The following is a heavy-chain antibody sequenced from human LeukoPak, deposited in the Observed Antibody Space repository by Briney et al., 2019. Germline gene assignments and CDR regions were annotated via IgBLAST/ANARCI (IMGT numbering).Heavy chain of an antibody. Sequence: SETLSLTCTVSGGSISSSSHYWGWIRQPPGKGLEWIGSIYYSGSTYYNPSLKSRVTISVDTSKNQFSLKLSSVTAADTAVYYCARRVLRTVWYFDLWGRGTLVTVSS. CDR3: ARRVLRTVWYFDL. D-gene: IGHD3/OR15-3a*01. CDR1: GGSISSSSHY. J-gene: IGHJ2*01. V-gene: IGHV4-39*01. CDR2: IYYSGST.